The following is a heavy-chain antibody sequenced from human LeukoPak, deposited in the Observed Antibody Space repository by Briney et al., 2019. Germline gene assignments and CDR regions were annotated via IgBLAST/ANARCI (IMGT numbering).Heavy chain of an antibody. CDR3: ARSTWGFWSGYYLDY. CDR2: INSDGSST. CDR1: GFTFSSYW. J-gene: IGHJ4*02. V-gene: IGHV3-74*01. D-gene: IGHD3-3*01. Sequence: GGSLRLSCAASGFTFSSYWMHWVRQAPGKGLVWVSRINSDGSSTNYADSVKGRFTISRDNAKNSLYLQMNSLRAEDTAVYYCARSTWGFWSGYYLDYWGQGTLVTVSS.